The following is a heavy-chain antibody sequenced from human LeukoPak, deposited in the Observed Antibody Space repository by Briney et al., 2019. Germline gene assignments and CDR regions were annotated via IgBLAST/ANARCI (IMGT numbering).Heavy chain of an antibody. V-gene: IGHV3-30*04. Sequence: PGRSLRLSCAASGFTFSSYAMHWVRQAPGKGLEWVAVISCDGSNKYYADSVKGRFTISRDNSKNTLYLQMSSLRAEDTAVYYCARAPLMVYYYYYGMDVWGQGTTVTVSS. CDR2: ISCDGSNK. D-gene: IGHD2-8*01. J-gene: IGHJ6*02. CDR1: GFTFSSYA. CDR3: ARAPLMVYYYYYGMDV.